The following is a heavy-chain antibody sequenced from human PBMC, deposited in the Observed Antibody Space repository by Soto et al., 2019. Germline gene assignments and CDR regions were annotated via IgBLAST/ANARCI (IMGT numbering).Heavy chain of an antibody. CDR2: IWYDGSNK. D-gene: IGHD3-16*01. J-gene: IGHJ6*02. V-gene: IGHV3-33*01. Sequence: QVQLVESGGGVVQPGRSLRLSCAASGFTFSSYGMHWVRQAPGKGLEWVAVIWYDGSNKYYADSVKGRFTISRDNSKNXLXLXXNRLSAEDTAVYYCARGSPEERGSRLGYYYYGMDVWGQGTTVTVSS. CDR1: GFTFSSYG. CDR3: ARGSPEERGSRLGYYYYGMDV.